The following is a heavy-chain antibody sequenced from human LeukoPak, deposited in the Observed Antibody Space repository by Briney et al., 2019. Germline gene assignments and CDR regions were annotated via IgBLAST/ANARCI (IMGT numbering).Heavy chain of an antibody. CDR2: IWYDGSNK. CDR3: ARPPEWYSSGHGSLYYFDY. CDR1: GFTFSSYG. V-gene: IGHV3-33*01. J-gene: IGHJ4*02. Sequence: GGSLRLSCAASGFTFSSYGMHWVRQAPGKGLEWVAVIWYDGSNKYYADSVKGRFTISRDNSKNTLYLQMNSLRAEDTAVYYCARPPEWYSSGHGSLYYFDYWGQGTLVTVSS. D-gene: IGHD6-19*01.